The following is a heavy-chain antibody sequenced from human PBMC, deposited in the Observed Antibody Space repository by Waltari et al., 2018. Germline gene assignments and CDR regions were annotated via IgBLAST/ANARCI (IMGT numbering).Heavy chain of an antibody. V-gene: IGHV1-18*01. J-gene: IGHJ5*02. Sequence: QLVQSDAEVKKPGASVKVSCKTSGYKFNSYGINWVRQAPGQGLESMGWISAYTGNPHYAQNFQGRVTMTRDTSTNTAYLELRGLTSDDTAVYYCARRWTSDWSDPWGQGTLVTVSS. CDR2: ISAYTGNP. CDR3: ARRWTSDWSDP. CDR1: GYKFNSYG.